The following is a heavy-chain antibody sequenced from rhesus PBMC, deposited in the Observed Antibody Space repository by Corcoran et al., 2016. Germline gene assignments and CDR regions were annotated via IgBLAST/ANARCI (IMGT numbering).Heavy chain of an antibody. V-gene: IGHV4-169*01. Sequence: QLQLQESGPGLVKPSETLSVTCAVSGGSISSSYWSWIRQAPGKGLEWIVYIYGSGRSTDDNPSLKSRVTLSVDTSKNQLSLKLSSVTTADTAVYYCARASHYGSSISYFDYWGQGVLVTVSS. CDR2: IYGSGRST. J-gene: IGHJ4*01. CDR3: ARASHYGSSISYFDY. D-gene: IGHD4-29*01. CDR1: GGSISSSY.